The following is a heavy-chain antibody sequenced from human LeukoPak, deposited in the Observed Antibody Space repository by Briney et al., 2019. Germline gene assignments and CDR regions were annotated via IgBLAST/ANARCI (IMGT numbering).Heavy chain of an antibody. J-gene: IGHJ6*03. D-gene: IGHD6-19*01. CDR3: ARRDSYSSGLYDYYYMYV. V-gene: IGHV4-39*01. CDR1: GGSISIGSYY. Sequence: PSETLSLTCTVSGGSISIGSYYWGWIRQPPGKGLGWGGSIYYSGSTYSNPSLKSRATISVDTSKNQFSLKLSSLTAADTAVYDLARRDSYSSGLYDYYYMYVWGKGTTVTVS. CDR2: IYYSGST.